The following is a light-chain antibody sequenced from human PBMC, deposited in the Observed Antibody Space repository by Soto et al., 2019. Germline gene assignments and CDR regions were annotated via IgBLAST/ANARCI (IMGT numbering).Light chain of an antibody. V-gene: IGKV3-11*01. CDR1: QSVSNY. J-gene: IGKJ5*01. Sequence: EIVLTQSPATLSLSPGERATLSCRASQSVSNYLSWYQQKPGLAPRLLMYETSRRATGIPARFSGSGSGTDFTLAISSLQSEDFAVYYCQEYKNWPSITFGQGTRLEIK. CDR3: QEYKNWPSIT. CDR2: ETS.